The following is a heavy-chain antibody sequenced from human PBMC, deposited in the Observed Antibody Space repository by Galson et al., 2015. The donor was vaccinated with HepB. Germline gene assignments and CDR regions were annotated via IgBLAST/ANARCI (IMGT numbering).Heavy chain of an antibody. J-gene: IGHJ4*02. Sequence: CAISGDSVLSHIGAWHWIRQSPSRGLEWLGRTYYRSRWYDEYAESVRSRITISPDTSKNQFSLHLISVSPEDSAVYYCARDARHTEDSGTSYALQYWGLGTVVTVSS. CDR1: GDSVLSHIGA. CDR3: ARDARHTEDSGTSYALQY. D-gene: IGHD6-6*01. CDR2: TYYRSRWYD. V-gene: IGHV6-1*01.